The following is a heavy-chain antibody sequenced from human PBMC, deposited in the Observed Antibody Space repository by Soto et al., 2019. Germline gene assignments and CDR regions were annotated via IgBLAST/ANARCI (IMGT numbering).Heavy chain of an antibody. V-gene: IGHV1-3*01. CDR3: ARGLGLYYFDY. D-gene: IGHD1-26*01. Sequence: GASVKVSCKASGYTFTSYAMHWVRQAPGQRLEWMEWINAGNGNTKYSQKFQGRVTITRDTSASTAYMELSSLRSEDTAVYYCARGLGLYYFDYWGQGTLVTVSS. J-gene: IGHJ4*02. CDR1: GYTFTSYA. CDR2: INAGNGNT.